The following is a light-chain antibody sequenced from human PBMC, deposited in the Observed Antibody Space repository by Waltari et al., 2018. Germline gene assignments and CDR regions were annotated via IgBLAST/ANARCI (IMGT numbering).Light chain of an antibody. J-gene: IGKJ2*01. Sequence: EIVVTQSPATLSLSPGARATLSCRASQSVGSYLAWYQQKPGQAPRLLIYDASNRATGVPARFTGSGSGTDFTLTISSLEPEDCAVYHCQQRNNWPYTFGQGTKLEIK. V-gene: IGKV3-11*01. CDR3: QQRNNWPYT. CDR1: QSVGSY. CDR2: DAS.